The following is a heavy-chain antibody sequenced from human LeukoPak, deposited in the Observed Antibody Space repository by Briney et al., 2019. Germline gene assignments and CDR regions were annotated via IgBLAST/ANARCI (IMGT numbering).Heavy chain of an antibody. J-gene: IGHJ4*02. CDR3: ARFGTAAAVN. CDR1: GGSISSYY. CDR2: IYYSGST. Sequence: PSETLSLTCTVSGGSISSYYWSWIQQPPGKGLEWIGYIYYSGSTNYNPSLKSRVTISVDTSKNQFSLKLSSVTAADTAVYYCARFGTAAAVNWGQGTLVTVSS. D-gene: IGHD6-13*01. V-gene: IGHV4-59*01.